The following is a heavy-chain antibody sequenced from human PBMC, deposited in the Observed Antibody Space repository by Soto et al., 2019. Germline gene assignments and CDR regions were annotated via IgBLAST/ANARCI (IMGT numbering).Heavy chain of an antibody. CDR3: ARVTINVSTYYFDY. Sequence: QVQLQESGPGLVKPSETLSLTCSVSGGSISSYYLCWIRQPPGKGLEWIGYIFYSRSTNYNPSLKSRVTMAIDTSKNQFSLKLSSVTAADTAVYYCARVTINVSTYYFDYWGQGTLVTVSS. CDR2: IFYSRST. V-gene: IGHV4-59*01. J-gene: IGHJ4*02. CDR1: GGSISSYY.